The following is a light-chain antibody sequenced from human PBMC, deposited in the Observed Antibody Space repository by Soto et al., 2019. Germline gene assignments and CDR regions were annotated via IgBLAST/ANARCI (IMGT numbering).Light chain of an antibody. Sequence: EIVLTQSPATLSLSPGERATLSCRASQSVGSSLAWYQQKPGQAPRLLIYDASNRATGIPARFSGSGSGTDFTLTISSLEPEDFAVYYCQPRSNWPALTFGGGTKVEIK. J-gene: IGKJ4*01. V-gene: IGKV3-11*01. CDR3: QPRSNWPALT. CDR2: DAS. CDR1: QSVGSS.